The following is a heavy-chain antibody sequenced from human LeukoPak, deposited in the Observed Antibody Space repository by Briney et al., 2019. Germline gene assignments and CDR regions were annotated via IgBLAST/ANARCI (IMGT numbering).Heavy chain of an antibody. V-gene: IGHV4-34*01. CDR2: INHSGST. D-gene: IGHD2-2*01. CDR3: ARKKDIVVVPAATSGYYFDY. J-gene: IGHJ4*02. CDR1: GGSFSGDY. Sequence: SETLSLTCAVYGGSFSGDYWSWIRQPPGKGLEWIGEINHSGSTNYNPSLKSRVTISVDTSKNQFSLKLSSVTAADTAVYYCARKKDIVVVPAATSGYYFDYWGQGTLVTVSS.